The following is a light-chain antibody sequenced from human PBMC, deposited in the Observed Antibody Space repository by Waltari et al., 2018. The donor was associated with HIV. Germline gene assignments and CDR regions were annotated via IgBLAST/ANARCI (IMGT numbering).Light chain of an antibody. CDR1: QIIGSY. CDR2: AAS. Sequence: DVQMTQSPSSLSASVGDRVTITCRASQIIGSYLNWYQQKPGKAPNLLIYAASRLQSGVPSRFSGSGSETDFTLIIGSLQVEDFATYYCQQSYITPYTFGQGTKLQIK. CDR3: QQSYITPYT. V-gene: IGKV1-39*01. J-gene: IGKJ2*01.